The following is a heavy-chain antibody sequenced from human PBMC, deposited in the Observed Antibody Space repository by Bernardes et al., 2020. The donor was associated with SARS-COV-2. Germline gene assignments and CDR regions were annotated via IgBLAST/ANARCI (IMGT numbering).Heavy chain of an antibody. Sequence: ASVKVSCKASGYTFTGYYMHWVRQAPGQVLEWMGWINPNSGGTNYAQKFQGWVTMTRDTSISTAYMELSRLRSDDTAVYYCARGAPAYSSSWYPPDYWGQGTLVTVSS. CDR1: GYTFTGYY. V-gene: IGHV1-2*04. J-gene: IGHJ4*02. D-gene: IGHD6-13*01. CDR2: INPNSGGT. CDR3: ARGAPAYSSSWYPPDY.